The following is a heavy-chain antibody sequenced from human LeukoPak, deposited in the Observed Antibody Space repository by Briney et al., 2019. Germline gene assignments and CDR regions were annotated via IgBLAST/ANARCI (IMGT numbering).Heavy chain of an antibody. Sequence: GGSLRLSCAASGFTFSSYSMNWVRQAPGKGLEWVSSISSSSSYIYYADSAKGRFTISRDNAKNSLYLQMNSPRAEDTAVYYCAKTLGGAARPLGRNYYYYGMDVWGQGTTVTVSS. CDR1: GFTFSSYS. CDR3: AKTLGGAARPLGRNYYYYGMDV. CDR2: ISSSSSYI. J-gene: IGHJ6*02. D-gene: IGHD6-6*01. V-gene: IGHV3-21*01.